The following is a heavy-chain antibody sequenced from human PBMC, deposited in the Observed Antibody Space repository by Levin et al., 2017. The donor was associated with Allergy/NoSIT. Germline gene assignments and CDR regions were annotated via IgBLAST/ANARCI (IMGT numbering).Heavy chain of an antibody. J-gene: IGHJ4*02. D-gene: IGHD6-6*01. V-gene: IGHV3-23*01. CDR1: GFTFSSYA. CDR3: AKDGSRARPSSSFDY. CDR2: VSNSGGST. Sequence: GGSLRLSCAASGFTFSSYAMSWVRQAPGKGLEWVSAVSNSGGSTYYADSVKGRFTISRDNSKNTLYLQMNSLRVEDTAVYFCAKDGSRARPSSSFDYWGQGTLVTVSS.